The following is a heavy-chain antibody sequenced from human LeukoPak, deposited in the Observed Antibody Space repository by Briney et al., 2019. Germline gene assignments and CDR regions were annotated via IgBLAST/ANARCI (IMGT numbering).Heavy chain of an antibody. V-gene: IGHV4-59*01. CDR3: ARSHSVWTSFDY. CDR1: GGSISTYY. Sequence: SETLSLTCTVSGGSISTYYWSWIRQPPGKGLEWIGYIYYSGSTNYNPSLKSRVTISVDTSKNQFPLKLSSVTAADTAVYYCARSHSVWTSFDYWGQGTLVTVSS. D-gene: IGHD3/OR15-3a*01. J-gene: IGHJ4*02. CDR2: IYYSGST.